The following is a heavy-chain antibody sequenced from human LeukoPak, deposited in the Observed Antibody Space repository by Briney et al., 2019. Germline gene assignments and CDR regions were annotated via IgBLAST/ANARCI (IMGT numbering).Heavy chain of an antibody. D-gene: IGHD6-19*01. CDR1: GFTFSSYA. Sequence: GGSLRLSCAASGFTFSSYAMHWVRQAPGKGLEWVAVISYDGSNKYYADSVKGRFTISRDNSKNTLYLQMNSLRADDTAVYYCARDSSSSGWSVFDYWGQGTLVTVSS. J-gene: IGHJ4*02. CDR3: ARDSSSSGWSVFDY. V-gene: IGHV3-30-3*01. CDR2: ISYDGSNK.